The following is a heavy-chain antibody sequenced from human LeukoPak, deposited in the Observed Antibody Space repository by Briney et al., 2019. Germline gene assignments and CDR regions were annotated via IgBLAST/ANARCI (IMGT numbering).Heavy chain of an antibody. V-gene: IGHV4-59*01. Sequence: SETLSLTCTVPGGSISSYYWSWIRQPPGKGLEWIEYIYYSGSTNYNPSLKSRVTISVDTSKNQFSLKLSSVTAADTAVYYCAREYGGKGGAFDIWGQGTMVTVSS. CDR1: GGSISSYY. CDR3: AREYGGKGGAFDI. D-gene: IGHD4-23*01. CDR2: IYYSGST. J-gene: IGHJ3*02.